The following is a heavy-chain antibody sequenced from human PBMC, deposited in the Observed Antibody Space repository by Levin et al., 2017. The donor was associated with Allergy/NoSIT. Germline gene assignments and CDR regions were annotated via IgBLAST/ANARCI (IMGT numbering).Heavy chain of an antibody. CDR1: GESLTHYY. CDR2: IDHSGST. Sequence: SQTLSLTCSVYGESLTHYYWSWIRQPPGKGPEWIGDIDHSGSTIYTPSLKSRVTISVEKSKNHFSLSVSSVTAAHTPVYYCASGEVCFGEIFRGPFYSWGQGTLVTVSS. D-gene: IGHD3-10*01. V-gene: IGHV4-34*01. CDR3: ASGEVCFGEIFRGPFYS. J-gene: IGHJ5*01.